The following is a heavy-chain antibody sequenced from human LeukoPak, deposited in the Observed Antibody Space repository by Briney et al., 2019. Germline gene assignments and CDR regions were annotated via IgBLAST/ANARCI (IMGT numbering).Heavy chain of an antibody. D-gene: IGHD5-18*01. CDR1: GYTFTGYY. V-gene: IGHV1-2*02. CDR2: INPNSGGT. CDR3: ARANLQLWFDY. J-gene: IGHJ4*02. Sequence: ASVKVSCKASGYTFTGYYMHWVREAPGQGLEWMGCINPNSGGTNYAQKFRGRVTMTRDRSISTAYMELSRLRSDDTAVYYCARANLQLWFDYWGQGTLVTVSS.